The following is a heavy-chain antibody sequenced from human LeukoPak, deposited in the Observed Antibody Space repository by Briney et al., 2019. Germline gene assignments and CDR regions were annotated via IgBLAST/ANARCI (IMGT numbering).Heavy chain of an antibody. Sequence: GGSLRLSCAASGFTFSSYGMHWVRQAPGKWLEWVAIIWYDGSNKYYADSVKGRFTISRDNSKNTLYLQMNSLRAEDTAVYYCAKDHDSSGYSPLRRFDYWGQGTLVTVSS. J-gene: IGHJ4*02. D-gene: IGHD3-22*01. CDR3: AKDHDSSGYSPLRRFDY. CDR1: GFTFSSYG. V-gene: IGHV3-33*06. CDR2: IWYDGSNK.